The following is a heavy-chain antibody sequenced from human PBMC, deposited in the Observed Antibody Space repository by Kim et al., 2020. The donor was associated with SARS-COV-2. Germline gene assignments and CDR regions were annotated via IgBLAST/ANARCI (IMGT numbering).Heavy chain of an antibody. Sequence: ASVKVSCKASGYTFTSYVMHWLRQAPGQRLEWMGWINGGNGNTKYSQKLQGRVTITRDTSASTAYMELSSLTSEDTAVYYCGRSGSHCSSTTCYEIDYWGQGTLVTVSS. V-gene: IGHV1-3*01. CDR1: GYTFTSYV. J-gene: IGHJ4*02. D-gene: IGHD2-2*01. CDR2: INGGNGNT. CDR3: GRSGSHCSSTTCYEIDY.